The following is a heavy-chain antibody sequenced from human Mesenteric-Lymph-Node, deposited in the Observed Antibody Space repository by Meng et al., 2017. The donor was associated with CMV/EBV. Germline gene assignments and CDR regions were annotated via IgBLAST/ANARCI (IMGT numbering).Heavy chain of an antibody. V-gene: IGHV3-43D*03. CDR1: GFTFDDYA. CDR3: AREGGTYHPFDY. D-gene: IGHD3-16*01. CDR2: INWDGDHS. J-gene: IGHJ4*02. Sequence: GESLKISCAASGFTFDDYAMHWVRQSPGKGLEWVSLINWDGDHSYYADSVKGRFTISRDNPKNTLYLQMDSLRAEDTAVYYCAREGGTYHPFDYWGQGTLVTVSS.